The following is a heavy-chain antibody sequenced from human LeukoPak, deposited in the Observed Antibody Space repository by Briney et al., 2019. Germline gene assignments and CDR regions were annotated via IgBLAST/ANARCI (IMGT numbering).Heavy chain of an antibody. CDR3: ARGTPYNP. V-gene: IGHV4-39*07. CDR1: GASIDSGRYY. Sequence: SESLSLTCTVSGASIDSGRYYWGWIRQPPGKGLEWIGSIHYSGTTYYNPSLKSRVTISIDTSNNQFSLKLSSVTAADTAVYYCARGTPYNPWGQGTLVTVSS. CDR2: IHYSGTT. J-gene: IGHJ5*02. D-gene: IGHD4-11*01.